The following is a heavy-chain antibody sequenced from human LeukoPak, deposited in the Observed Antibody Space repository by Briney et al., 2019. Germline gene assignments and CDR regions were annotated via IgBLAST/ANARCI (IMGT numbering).Heavy chain of an antibody. CDR2: ISAYNGNT. CDR3: AREPSSLILMGPDY. D-gene: IGHD2/OR15-2a*01. V-gene: IGHV1-18*01. CDR1: GYTFISYG. Sequence: ASVKVSCKASGYTFISYGISWVRQAPGQGLEWMGWISAYNGNTNYAQKFQGRVTMTTDTSTSTAYMELTSLRSDDTAVYYCAREPSSLILMGPDYWGQGTLVTVSS. J-gene: IGHJ4*02.